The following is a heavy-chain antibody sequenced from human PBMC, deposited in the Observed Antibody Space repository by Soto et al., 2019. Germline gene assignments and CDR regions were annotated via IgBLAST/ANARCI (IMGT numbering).Heavy chain of an antibody. D-gene: IGHD4-17*01. CDR3: ARVDYGDYLYYFDY. CDR2: IYYSGST. CDR1: GGSISSYY. Sequence: SETLSLTCTVSGGSISSYYWSWIRQPPGKGLEWIGYIYYSGSTNYNPSLKSRVTISVDTSKNQFSLKLSSVTAADTAVYYCARVDYGDYLYYFDYWGQGALVTVSS. J-gene: IGHJ4*02. V-gene: IGHV4-59*01.